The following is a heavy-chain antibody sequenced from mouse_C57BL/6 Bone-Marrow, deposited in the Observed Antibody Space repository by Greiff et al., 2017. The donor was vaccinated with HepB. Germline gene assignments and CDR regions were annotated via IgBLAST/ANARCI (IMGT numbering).Heavy chain of an antibody. CDR3: ARRYGSSYRWYFDV. J-gene: IGHJ1*03. D-gene: IGHD1-1*01. Sequence: VKLMESGPGLVAPSQSLSITCTVSGFSLTSYAISWVRQPPGKGLEWLGVIWTGGGTNYNSALKSRLSISKNNSKSQVFLKMNSLQTDDTARYYCARRYGSSYRWYFDVWGTGTTVTVSS. V-gene: IGHV2-9-1*01. CDR1: GFSLTSYA. CDR2: IWTGGGT.